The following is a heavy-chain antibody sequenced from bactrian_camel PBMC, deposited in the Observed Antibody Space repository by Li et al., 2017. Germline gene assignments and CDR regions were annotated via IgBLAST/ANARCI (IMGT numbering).Heavy chain of an antibody. CDR2: IDSDGTT. CDR3: AVRSGACSLAPSDYDY. CDR1: GRTVSVNC. J-gene: IGHJ4*01. V-gene: IGHV3S53*01. D-gene: IGHD7*01. Sequence: CAVSGRTVSVNCMGWFRQAPGKEREGVAAIDSDGTTSYADSVKGRFTISKDNAKNTLYLQMNSLKPEDTAMYYCAVRSGACSLAPSDYDYWGRGTQVTVS.